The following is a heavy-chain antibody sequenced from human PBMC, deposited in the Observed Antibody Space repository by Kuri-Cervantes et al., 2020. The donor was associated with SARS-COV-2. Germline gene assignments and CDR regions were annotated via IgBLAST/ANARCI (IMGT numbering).Heavy chain of an antibody. V-gene: IGHV4-4*07. CDR2: IYTSGST. CDR3: ARDPLGITFGGVIMDTFDI. Sequence: SETLSLTCTVSGGSISSYYWSWIRQPAGKGLEWIGRIYTSGSTNYNPSLKSRVTMSVDTSKNQFSLKLSSVTAADTAVYYCARDPLGITFGGVIMDTFDIWGQGTMVTVSS. J-gene: IGHJ3*02. CDR1: GGSISSYY. D-gene: IGHD3-16*02.